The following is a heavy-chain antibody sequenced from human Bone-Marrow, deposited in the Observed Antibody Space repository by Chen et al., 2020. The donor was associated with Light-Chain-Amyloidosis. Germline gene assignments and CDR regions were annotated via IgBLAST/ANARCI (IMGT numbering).Heavy chain of an antibody. CDR3: ARSCGAQLVHGAFDI. D-gene: IGHD6-6*01. V-gene: IGHV3-21*01. CDR2: ISSSSSYI. CDR1: GFTFSSYS. J-gene: IGHJ3*02. Sequence: EVQLAESGGGLVKPGGSLRLSCAASGFTFSSYSMNWVRQTPGKGLEWVSSISSSSSYIYYADSVKGRFTISRDNAKNSLYLQMNSLRAEDTAVYYCARSCGAQLVHGAFDIWGQGTMVTVSS.